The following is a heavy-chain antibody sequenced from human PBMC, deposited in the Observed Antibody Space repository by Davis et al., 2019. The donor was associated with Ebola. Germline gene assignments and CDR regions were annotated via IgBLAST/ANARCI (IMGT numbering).Heavy chain of an antibody. D-gene: IGHD3-22*01. Sequence: PSETLSLTCTVSGGSISRDGSYWTWIRQHPGKGLEWIGYIYYSGSTSYKPSLKSRVTISLDTSKNQFSLNLYSVTAADTAVYYCARDLRYDSSGYDYYFYLDVWGKGTTVTVSS. CDR2: IYYSGST. J-gene: IGHJ6*03. CDR1: GGSISRDGSY. CDR3: ARDLRYDSSGYDYYFYLDV. V-gene: IGHV4-31*03.